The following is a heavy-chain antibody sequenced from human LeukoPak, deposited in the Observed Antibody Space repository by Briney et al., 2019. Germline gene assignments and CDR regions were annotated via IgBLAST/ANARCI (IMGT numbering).Heavy chain of an antibody. CDR2: IGGSGTST. Sequence: GGSLRLSCAASGFTFSSYAMIWVRQAPGKGLEWVSAIGGSGTSTFYADSVKGRFTISRDNSKNTLYLQMNSLRAEDTAVYYCAKTSQGHPPYYGSMDVWGQGTTVTVSS. J-gene: IGHJ6*02. V-gene: IGHV3-23*01. CDR1: GFTFSSYA. CDR3: AKTSQGHPPYYGSMDV.